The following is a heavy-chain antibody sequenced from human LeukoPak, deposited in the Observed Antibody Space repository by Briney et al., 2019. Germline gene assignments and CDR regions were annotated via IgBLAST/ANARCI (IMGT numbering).Heavy chain of an antibody. CDR1: GFTFSSYS. CDR3: ARATSYGRFDY. CDR2: ISSTSSI. J-gene: IGHJ4*02. Sequence: GGSLRLSCAASGFTFSSYSMNWVRQAPGKGLEWVSYISSTSSIYYADSVKGRFTVSRDNAKNSLYLQMNSLRAEDTALYYCARATSYGRFDYWGQGTLVTVSS. V-gene: IGHV3-48*01. D-gene: IGHD3-10*01.